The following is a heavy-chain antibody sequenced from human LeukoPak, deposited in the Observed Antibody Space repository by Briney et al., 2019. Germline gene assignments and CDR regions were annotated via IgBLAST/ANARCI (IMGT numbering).Heavy chain of an antibody. CDR1: GFTFSSYA. V-gene: IGHV3-7*01. CDR3: ARNPRLVRTYFDYYYMDV. D-gene: IGHD4-23*01. CDR2: IKLDGREK. Sequence: GGSLRLYCAASGFTFSSYAMNWVRQAPGKGPGWVANIKLDGREKYHLDSEKGRFTISRDNAKNSLQQQMNSVRARDSAVYYCARNPRLVRTYFDYYYMDVWGKGTTVTVSS. J-gene: IGHJ6*03.